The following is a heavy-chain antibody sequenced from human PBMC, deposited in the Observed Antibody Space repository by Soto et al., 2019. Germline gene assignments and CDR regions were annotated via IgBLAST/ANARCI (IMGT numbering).Heavy chain of an antibody. CDR1: GFTFSDYY. J-gene: IGHJ3*02. D-gene: IGHD3-22*01. CDR3: ARDQHYYYDSSGFGSDAFDI. CDR2: ISSSSSYT. V-gene: IGHV3-11*06. Sequence: GSLRLSCAASGFTFSDYYMSWIRQAPGKGLEWVSYISSSSSYTNYADSVKGRFTISRDNAKNSLYLQMNSLRAEDTAVYYCARDQHYYYDSSGFGSDAFDIWGQGTMVTVSS.